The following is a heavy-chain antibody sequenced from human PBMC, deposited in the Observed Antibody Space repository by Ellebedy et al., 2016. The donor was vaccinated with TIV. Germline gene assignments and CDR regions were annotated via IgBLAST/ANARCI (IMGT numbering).Heavy chain of an antibody. D-gene: IGHD6-13*01. CDR3: ARDSDSSWYEEGAFDI. CDR1: GFTFDDYA. CDR2: ISWDGGST. V-gene: IGHV3-43D*03. J-gene: IGHJ3*02. Sequence: GESLKISCAASGFTFDDYAMHWVRQAPGKGLEWVSLISWDGGSTYYADSVKGRFTISRDNAKNSLYLQMNSLRAEDTAVYYCARDSDSSWYEEGAFDIWGQGTMVTVSS.